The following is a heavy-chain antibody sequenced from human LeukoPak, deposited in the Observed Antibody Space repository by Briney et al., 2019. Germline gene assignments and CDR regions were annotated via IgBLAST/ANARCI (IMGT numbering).Heavy chain of an antibody. V-gene: IGHV1-69*16. CDR3: TTYGSNIAEYFEH. J-gene: IGHJ1*01. Sequence: GASVKVSCKASGGIYRRYSITWVRQAPGQGLEWMGGIVPPLGTANYAQKFQGRVTITTDESTNTAYMEPTSLTSEDAAVYYCTTYGSNIAEYFEHWGQGTLVSVSS. CDR2: IVPPLGTA. D-gene: IGHD4-23*01. CDR1: GGIYRRYS.